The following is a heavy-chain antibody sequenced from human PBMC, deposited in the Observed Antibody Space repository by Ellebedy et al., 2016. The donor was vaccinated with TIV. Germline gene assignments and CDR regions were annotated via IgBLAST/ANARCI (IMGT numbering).Heavy chain of an antibody. CDR2: IYYGST. J-gene: IGHJ3*02. CDR1: GDSISSYY. V-gene: IGHV4-59*12. CDR3: ARDSSDILRYFDWLLSGAFDI. D-gene: IGHD3-9*01. Sequence: SETLSLTCIVSGDSISSYYWNWIRQPPGKGLEWIGYIYYGSTNYNPSLRSRVTMSLDTSKKQLSLKLSSVTAADTAVYYCARDSSDILRYFDWLLSGAFDIWGQGTMVTVSS.